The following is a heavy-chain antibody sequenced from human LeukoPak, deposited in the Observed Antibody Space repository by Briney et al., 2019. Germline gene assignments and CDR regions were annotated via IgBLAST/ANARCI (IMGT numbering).Heavy chain of an antibody. D-gene: IGHD5-24*01. CDR2: IKQDGSEK. V-gene: IGHV3-7*01. CDR1: GFTFKLYT. J-gene: IGHJ5*02. CDR3: ARNEMATGWFDP. Sequence: GGSLRLSCAAFGFTFKLYTMNWVRQAPGKGLEWVANIKQDGSEKYYVDSVKGRFTISRDNAKNSLYLQMNSLRAEDTAVYYCARNEMATGWFDPWGQGTLVTVSS.